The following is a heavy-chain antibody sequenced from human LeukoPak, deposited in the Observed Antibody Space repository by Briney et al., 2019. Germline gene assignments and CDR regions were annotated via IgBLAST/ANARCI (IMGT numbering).Heavy chain of an antibody. CDR3: ARAGGDYSSSWFASGYYYYGMDV. Sequence: SETLSLTCTVSGGSISSYYWSWIRQPPGKGLEWIGYIYYSGSTNYNPSLKSRVTISVDTSKNQFSLKLNSVTAADTAVYYCARAGGDYSSSWFASGYYYYGMDVWGQGTTVTVSS. CDR2: IYYSGST. CDR1: GGSISSYY. V-gene: IGHV4-59*08. D-gene: IGHD6-13*01. J-gene: IGHJ6*02.